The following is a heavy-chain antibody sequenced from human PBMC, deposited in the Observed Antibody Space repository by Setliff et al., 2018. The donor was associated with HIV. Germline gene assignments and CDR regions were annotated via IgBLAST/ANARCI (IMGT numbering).Heavy chain of an antibody. Sequence: SETLSLTCAVSGYSISSGYYWGWLRQPPGKGLEWIGSFYHSGRTYYNPSLKSRVTISVDTSKNQFSLRLSSVTAADTAVYYCSRRGRQYGPQAHWGQGTLVTVS. D-gene: IGHD4-4*01. V-gene: IGHV4-38-2*01. CDR3: SRRGRQYGPQAH. J-gene: IGHJ1*01. CDR1: GYSISSGYY. CDR2: FYHSGRT.